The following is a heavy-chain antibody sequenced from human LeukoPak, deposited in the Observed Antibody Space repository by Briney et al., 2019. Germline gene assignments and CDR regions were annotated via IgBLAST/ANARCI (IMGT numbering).Heavy chain of an antibody. D-gene: IGHD3-10*01. CDR3: ARHLVVGRFDP. CDR2: IYFTGST. CDR1: GGSINSNSFY. J-gene: IGHJ5*02. V-gene: IGHV4-39*01. Sequence: NTSETLSLTCTVSGGSINSNSFYWGWIRHPPGKELEWIGSIYFTGSTYYNPSLKSRVIISVDTSKNQFSLKLRSMTGADTAVYYCARHLVVGRFDPWGQGTLVTVSS.